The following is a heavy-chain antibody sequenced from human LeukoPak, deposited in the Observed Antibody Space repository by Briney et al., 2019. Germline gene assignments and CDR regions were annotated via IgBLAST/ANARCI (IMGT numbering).Heavy chain of an antibody. CDR2: IKEDGVEK. D-gene: IGHD4-17*01. CDR3: TTGDDYGFNY. J-gene: IGHJ4*02. Sequence: GSLRLSCAVSGFTFSSYWMSWVRQAPGKGLEWVANIKEDGVEKYYVDSVKGRFTISRDNTKNSLFLQMNSLRAEDTAVYYCTTGDDYGFNYWGQGTLVTVSS. V-gene: IGHV3-7*01. CDR1: GFTFSSYW.